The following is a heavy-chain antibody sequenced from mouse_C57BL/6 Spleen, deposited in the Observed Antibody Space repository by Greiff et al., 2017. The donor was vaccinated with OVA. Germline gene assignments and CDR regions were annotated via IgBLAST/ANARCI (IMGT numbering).Heavy chain of an antibody. CDR3: ERVALITTGEAPFDD. CDR1: GYTFTSYW. V-gene: IGHV1-52*01. J-gene: IGHJ2*01. D-gene: IGHD1-1*01. CDR2: IDPSDSET. Sequence: QVQLQQPGAELVRPGSSVKLSCKASGYTFTSYWMPWVQQSPIQGLEWIGNIDPSDSETHYNQTFKDKATLTVDKSSSTSYMQLSSLTSEDSAVYYGERVALITTGEAPFDDWGKGTTLTVSS.